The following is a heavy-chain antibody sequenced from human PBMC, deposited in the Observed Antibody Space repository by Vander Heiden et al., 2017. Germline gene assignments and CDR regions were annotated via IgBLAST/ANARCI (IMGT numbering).Heavy chain of an antibody. CDR3: ARRDRWLQSNSLFDY. Sequence: QLQLQESGPGLVKPSETLSLTCTVSGGSISSSSYYWGWIRQPPGKGLEWIGSIYYSGSTYYTPSLKSRVTISVDTSKNQFSLKLSSVTAADTAVYYCARRDRWLQSNSLFDYWGQGTLVTVSS. J-gene: IGHJ4*02. D-gene: IGHD5-12*01. CDR2: IYYSGST. V-gene: IGHV4-39*01. CDR1: GGSISSSSYY.